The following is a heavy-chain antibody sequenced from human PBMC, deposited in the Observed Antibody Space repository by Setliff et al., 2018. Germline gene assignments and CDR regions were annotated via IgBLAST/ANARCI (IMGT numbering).Heavy chain of an antibody. CDR1: GYSLSNYV. J-gene: IGHJ4*01. D-gene: IGHD4-17*01. V-gene: IGHV7-4-1*02. CDR3: ARADHLVTTTFDY. Sequence: ASVKVSCKASGYSLSNYVMNRVRQAPGQGLEWMGWINTKTGDPTYAQGYTGRFAFSLDTSDSATYLDISNLKAEDTATYYCARADHLVTTTFDYWGQGTLVTVSS. CDR2: INTKTGDP.